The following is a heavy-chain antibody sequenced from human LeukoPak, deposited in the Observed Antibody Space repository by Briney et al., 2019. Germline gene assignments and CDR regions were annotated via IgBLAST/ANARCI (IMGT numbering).Heavy chain of an antibody. CDR3: ARLSAYYYGSYFYYYMDV. J-gene: IGHJ6*03. CDR2: IKQDESEK. CDR1: GFTVSSNY. Sequence: GGSLRLSCAVSGFTVSSNYMSWVRQPPGKGPEWVANIKQDESEKYSVDSVKGRFTISRDNAKNSVYLHMNSLRAEDTALYYCARLSAYYYGSYFYYYMDVWGKGTTVTVSS. V-gene: IGHV3-7*02. D-gene: IGHD3-10*01.